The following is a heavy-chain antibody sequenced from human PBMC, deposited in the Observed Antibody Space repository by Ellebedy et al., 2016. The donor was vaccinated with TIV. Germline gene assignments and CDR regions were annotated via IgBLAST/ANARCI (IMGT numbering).Heavy chain of an antibody. V-gene: IGHV4-59*01. Sequence: MPGGSLRLSCTVSGGSINSFHWSRIRQPPGKGLEWIGYIYYSGSTNYSPSLKSRVTISVDTSKNQFSLKLTSVTAADTALYYCARGGSGTWYGDRNVFDIWGQGTMVTVSS. D-gene: IGHD6-13*01. CDR2: IYYSGST. CDR3: ARGGSGTWYGDRNVFDI. CDR1: GGSINSFH. J-gene: IGHJ3*02.